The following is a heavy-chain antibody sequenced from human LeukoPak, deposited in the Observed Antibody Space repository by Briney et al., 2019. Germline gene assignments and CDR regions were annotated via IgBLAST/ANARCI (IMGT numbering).Heavy chain of an antibody. J-gene: IGHJ4*02. CDR2: VNQGGTGK. CDR1: GFTFSSQW. CDR3: ARDLYRIVVVPHYFDY. V-gene: IGHV3-7*01. D-gene: IGHD3-22*01. Sequence: GGSLRLSCAASGFTFSSQWMSWVRQAPGKGLEWVANVNQGGTGKYYVDSVKGRFTISRDNAENSLYLQMNSLRAEDTAVYYCARDLYRIVVVPHYFDYWGQGTLVTVSS.